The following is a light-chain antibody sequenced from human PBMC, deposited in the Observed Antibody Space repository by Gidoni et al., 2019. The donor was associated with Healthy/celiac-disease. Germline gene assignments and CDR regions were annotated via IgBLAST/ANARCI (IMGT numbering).Light chain of an antibody. CDR2: GPS. CDR3: QQYSSLPWT. V-gene: IGKV3-20*01. Sequence: EIVLTQSPGTLSLSPGEKATLSCRASQNLNSYSLAWYQQKHGPPPRLLIYGPSSRATGISDRFSGSGSGTDFPLTISRLAPGDSAVYYCQQYSSLPWTFGPGTKVEVK. J-gene: IGKJ1*01. CDR1: QNLNSYS.